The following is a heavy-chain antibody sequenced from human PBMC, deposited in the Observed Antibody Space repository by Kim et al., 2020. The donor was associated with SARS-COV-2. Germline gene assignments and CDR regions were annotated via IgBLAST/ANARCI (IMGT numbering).Heavy chain of an antibody. CDR1: GKSLIDVS. CDR3: ATGARPFGRRWTIMKTTMWFDS. Sequence: ASVKVSCKVSGKSLIDVSMQWVRQTPGEGLEWMGGFDPEVGKKVYAQKFQGRVIMTEDTSLNTAYMELTGLRSDDTALYFCATGARPFGRRWTIMKTTMWFDSWGQGTLITVSS. CDR2: FDPEVGKK. V-gene: IGHV1-24*01. J-gene: IGHJ5*01. D-gene: IGHD3-16*01.